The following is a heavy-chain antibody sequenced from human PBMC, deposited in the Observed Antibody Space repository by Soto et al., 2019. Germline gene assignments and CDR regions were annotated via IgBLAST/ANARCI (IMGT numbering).Heavy chain of an antibody. CDR1: GFTFSSFG. CDR2: VSHDGSNK. CDR3: AKDANWNYEEKYYFDY. Sequence: QVQLPESGGGVVQPGRSLRLSCAASGFTFSSFGIHWVRQAPGKGLEWVEVVSHDGSNKYYADSVKGRFTISRDNTKNTLYLQMNGLRTEDTAVYYCAKDANWNYEEKYYFDYWGQGTLVAVSS. J-gene: IGHJ4*02. D-gene: IGHD1-7*01. V-gene: IGHV3-30*18.